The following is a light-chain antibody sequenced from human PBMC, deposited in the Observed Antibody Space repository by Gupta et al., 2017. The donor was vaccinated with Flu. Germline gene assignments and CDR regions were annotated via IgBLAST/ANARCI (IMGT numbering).Light chain of an antibody. V-gene: IGKV1-5*03. CDR2: KAS. Sequence: DIQMTQSPSNLSASVGDRVTITCRASQSISRWLVWYQQKPGKAPKLLIDKASTLESGVPSRFSGSGFGTEFTLTISRLQPDDFATYYCQQYDTNRTFGQGTKVEIK. CDR1: QSISRW. CDR3: QQYDTNRT. J-gene: IGKJ1*01.